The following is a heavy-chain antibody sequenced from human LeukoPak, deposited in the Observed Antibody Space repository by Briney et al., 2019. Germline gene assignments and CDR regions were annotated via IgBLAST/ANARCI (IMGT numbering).Heavy chain of an antibody. Sequence: SETLSLTCTVSGGSISSYYWSWIRQPPGKGLEWVGYIYYSGSTNYNPSLKSRVTISVDTSKKQFSLKLSSVTAADTAVYYCARSPMYYYDSSGYYVFGGQGTLVTVSS. D-gene: IGHD3-22*01. CDR3: ARSPMYYYDSSGYYVF. CDR2: IYYSGST. CDR1: GGSISSYY. V-gene: IGHV4-59*01. J-gene: IGHJ4*02.